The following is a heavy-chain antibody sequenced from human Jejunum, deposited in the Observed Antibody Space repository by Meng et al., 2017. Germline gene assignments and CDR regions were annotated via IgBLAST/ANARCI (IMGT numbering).Heavy chain of an antibody. CDR1: GESFSGYY. D-gene: IGHD3-3*02. CDR2: ITYTGVV. V-gene: IGHV4-34*02. Sequence: QLQHKQWGAVMLKPSETLSLPCAVVGESFSGYYWNWLRQSPGKGLEWIGQITYTGVVDYNPSLKSRVTIFVDTPKRQFSLNLTSVTAADTAVYYCARVLALIDSWGQGTLVTVSS. J-gene: IGHJ4*02. CDR3: ARVLALIDS.